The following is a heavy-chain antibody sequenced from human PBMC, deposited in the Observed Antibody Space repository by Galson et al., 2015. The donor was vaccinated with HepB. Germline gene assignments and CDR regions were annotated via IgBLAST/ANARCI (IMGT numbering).Heavy chain of an antibody. CDR1: GDSVSSNSAA. Sequence: CAISGDSVSSNSAAWNWIRQSLSRGLEWLGRTYYRSKWYNDYAVSVKSRITINPDTSKNQFSLQLNSVTPEDTAVYYCARGLLWFGKPDYYYGMDVWGQGTTVTVSS. D-gene: IGHD3-10*01. J-gene: IGHJ6*02. V-gene: IGHV6-1*01. CDR2: TYYRSKWYN. CDR3: ARGLLWFGKPDYYYGMDV.